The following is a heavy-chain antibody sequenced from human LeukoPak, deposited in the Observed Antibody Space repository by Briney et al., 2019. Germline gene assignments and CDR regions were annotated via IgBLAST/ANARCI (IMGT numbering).Heavy chain of an antibody. CDR2: INHSGST. V-gene: IGHV4-34*01. CDR3: ARGFGLDGYNFDY. J-gene: IGHJ4*02. CDR1: GFTFSSYS. D-gene: IGHD5-12*01. Sequence: GSLRLSCAASGFTFSSYSMNWVRQPPGKGLEWIGEINHSGSTNYNPSLKSRVTISVDTSKNQFSLKLSSVTAADTAVYYCARGFGLDGYNFDYWGQGTLVTVSS.